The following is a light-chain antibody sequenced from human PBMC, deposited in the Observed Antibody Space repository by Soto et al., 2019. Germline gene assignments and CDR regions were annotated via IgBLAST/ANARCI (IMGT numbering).Light chain of an antibody. J-gene: IGLJ2*01. CDR3: GAWDDTLNVLV. Sequence: QTVTISCSGXXXNIGSKSVQWYQQLPETAPKLLIYSNNQRPSGVPDRFSGSKSGTSASLAISGLQSEDEAHYYCGAWDDTLNVLVFGGGTKLTVL. V-gene: IGLV1-44*01. CDR1: XXNIGSKS. CDR2: SNN.